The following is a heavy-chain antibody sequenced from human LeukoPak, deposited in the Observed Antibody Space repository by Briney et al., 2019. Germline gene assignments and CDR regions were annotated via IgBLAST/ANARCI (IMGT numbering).Heavy chain of an antibody. CDR2: INPSGGGT. CDR1: GYTFTSYY. J-gene: IGHJ4*02. CDR3: ARGGIVLRFLEWFPFDS. D-gene: IGHD3-3*01. Sequence: ASLKVSCKASGYTFTSYYIHWVRQAPGQGLEWLGIINPSGGGTSYAQRFQGRVTMTRDRSTSTVYMELSSLRSEDTAVYFCARGGIVLRFLEWFPFDSWGQGTLVTVSS. V-gene: IGHV1-46*01.